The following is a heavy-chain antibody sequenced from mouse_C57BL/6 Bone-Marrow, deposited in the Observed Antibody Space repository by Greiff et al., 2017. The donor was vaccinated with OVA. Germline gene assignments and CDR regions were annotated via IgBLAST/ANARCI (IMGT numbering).Heavy chain of an antibody. J-gene: IGHJ2*01. CDR3: ARGEPPFDY. Sequence: QVQLQQPGAELVMPGASVKLSCKASGYTFTSYWMHWVKQRPGQGLEWIGEIDPSDSYTNYNQKFKGKSTLTVDKSSSTAYMQLSSLTSEDSAVYYCARGEPPFDYWGQGTTLTVSS. CDR1: GYTFTSYW. CDR2: IDPSDSYT. V-gene: IGHV1-69*01.